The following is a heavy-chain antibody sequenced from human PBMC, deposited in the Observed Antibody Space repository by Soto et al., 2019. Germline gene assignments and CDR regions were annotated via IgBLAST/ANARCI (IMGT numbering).Heavy chain of an antibody. CDR3: ARDDLNRGGKYFDY. CDR1: GYSFTTHD. CDR2: ISTDRGDT. J-gene: IGHJ4*02. V-gene: IGHV1-18*01. Sequence: ASVKVSCKASGYSFTTHDITWLRQAPGKGLEWVGGISTDRGDTIYPQNLQGRVTMTTDSSTSTVYMELKSLRSDGTAVYYCARDDLNRGGKYFDYWGQGTLVTVSS. D-gene: IGHD2-15*01.